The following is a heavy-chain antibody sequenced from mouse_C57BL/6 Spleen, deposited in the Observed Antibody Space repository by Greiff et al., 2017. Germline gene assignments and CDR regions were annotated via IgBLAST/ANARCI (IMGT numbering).Heavy chain of an antibody. Sequence: VQLQQSGPELVKPGASVKMSCKASGYTFTDYNMHWVKQSHGKSLEWIGYINPNNGGTSYNQKFKGKATLTVNKSSSTAYMELRSLTSEDSAVYYCATLYDYDVEDAMDYWGQGTSVTVSS. CDR1: GYTFTDYN. CDR3: ATLYDYDVEDAMDY. V-gene: IGHV1-22*01. J-gene: IGHJ4*01. D-gene: IGHD2-4*01. CDR2: INPNNGGT.